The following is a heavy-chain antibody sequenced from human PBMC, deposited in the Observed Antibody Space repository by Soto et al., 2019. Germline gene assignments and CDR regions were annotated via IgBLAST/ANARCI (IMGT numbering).Heavy chain of an antibody. V-gene: IGHV1-18*01. D-gene: IGHD3-9*01. Sequence: ASVKVSCKASGYTFTSYGISWVRQAPGQGLEWMGWISAYNGNTNYAQKLQGRVTMTADASTSTAYMELRSLRSDDTAVYYCARCGSYYDILTGPHDAFDIWGQGTMVTVSS. J-gene: IGHJ3*02. CDR1: GYTFTSYG. CDR2: ISAYNGNT. CDR3: ARCGSYYDILTGPHDAFDI.